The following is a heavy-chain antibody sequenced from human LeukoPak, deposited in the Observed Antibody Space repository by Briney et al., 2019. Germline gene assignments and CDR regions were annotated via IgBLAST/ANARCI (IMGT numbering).Heavy chain of an antibody. J-gene: IGHJ4*02. V-gene: IGHV3-23*01. CDR3: AKDHLPGIVVADRDY. D-gene: IGHD6-19*01. CDR2: ISGSGGST. Sequence: GGSLRLSCAASGFTFSSYAMSWVRQAPGKGLEWVSAISGSGGSTYYADSVKGRFTISRDNSKNTLYLQMNSLRAEDTAVYYCAKDHLPGIVVADRDYWGQGTLVTVSS. CDR1: GFTFSSYA.